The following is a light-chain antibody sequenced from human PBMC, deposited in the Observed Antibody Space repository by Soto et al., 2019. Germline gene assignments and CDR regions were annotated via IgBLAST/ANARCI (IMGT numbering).Light chain of an antibody. J-gene: IGKJ2*01. V-gene: IGKV3D-15*01. Sequence: EIVMTQSPATLSVSPGERATLSCRASQSVSSKLAWYQQKPGQAPRLLIYDASTRATGIPARFSGSGSGTEFTLTISSLQSEDFAVYYCQQYNNWPPVYTFGQGTKLEL. CDR3: QQYNNWPPVYT. CDR2: DAS. CDR1: QSVSSK.